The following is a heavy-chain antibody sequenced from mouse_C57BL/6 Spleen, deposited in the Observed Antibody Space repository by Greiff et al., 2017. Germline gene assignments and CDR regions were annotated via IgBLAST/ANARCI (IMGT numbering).Heavy chain of an antibody. Sequence: EVQLVESGPELVKPGASVKISCKASGYSFTGYYMNWVKQSPEKSLEWIGEINPSTGGTTYNQKFKAKATLTVDKSSSTAYMQLKSLTSEDSAVYYCARWAYGNTYAMDYWGQGTSVTVSS. J-gene: IGHJ4*01. CDR3: ARWAYGNTYAMDY. CDR2: INPSTGGT. V-gene: IGHV1-42*01. CDR1: GYSFTGYY. D-gene: IGHD2-1*01.